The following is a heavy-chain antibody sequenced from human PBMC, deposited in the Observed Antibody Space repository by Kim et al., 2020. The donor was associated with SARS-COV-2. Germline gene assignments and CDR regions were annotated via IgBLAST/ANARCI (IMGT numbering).Heavy chain of an antibody. CDR3: ASGDSTYDYFDF. V-gene: IGHV1-69*02. J-gene: IGHJ4*02. Sequence: NYAPKLQGRATLTADKATRTSHMQLSSLTSEDTAVYYCASGDSTYDYFDFWGQGTLVTVSS. D-gene: IGHD2-2*01.